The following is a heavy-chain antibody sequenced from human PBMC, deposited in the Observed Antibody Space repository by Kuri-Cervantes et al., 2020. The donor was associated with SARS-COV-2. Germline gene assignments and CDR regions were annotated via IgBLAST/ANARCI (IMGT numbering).Heavy chain of an antibody. CDR2: IGTAGDP. CDR3: ASWRNFDYGDYANYYYYGMDV. D-gene: IGHD4-17*01. CDR1: GFTFSSYD. V-gene: IGHV3-13*05. J-gene: IGHJ6*02. Sequence: GGSLRLSCAASGFTFSSYDMHWVRQATGKGLEWVSAIGTAGDPYYPGSVKGRFTISRDNAKNSLYLQMNSLRDEDTAVYYCASWRNFDYGDYANYYYYGMDVWGQGTTVTVSS.